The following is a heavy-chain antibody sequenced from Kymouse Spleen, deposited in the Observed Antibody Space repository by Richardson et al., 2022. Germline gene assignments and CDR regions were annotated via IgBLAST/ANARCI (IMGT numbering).Heavy chain of an antibody. J-gene: IGHJ6*02. V-gene: IGHV4-34*01. CDR1: GGSFSGYY. CDR3: ARESNWNYEDGMDV. CDR2: INHSGST. Sequence: QVQLQQWGAGLLKPSETLSLTCAVYGGSFSGYYWSWIRQPPGKGLEWIGEINHSGSTNYNPSLKSRVTISVDTSKNQFSLKLSSVTAADTAVYYCARESNWNYEDGMDVWGQGTTVTVSS. D-gene: IGHD1-7*01.